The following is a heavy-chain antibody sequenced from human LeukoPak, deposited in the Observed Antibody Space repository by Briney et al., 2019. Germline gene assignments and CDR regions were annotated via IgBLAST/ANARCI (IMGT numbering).Heavy chain of an antibody. J-gene: IGHJ5*02. Sequence: ASVKVSCKASGYTLTGYYMHWVRQAPGQGLEWMGWINPNSGGTNYAQKFQGRVTMTRDTSISTAYMELSRLRSDDTAVYYCARAIVVVVAATRSLFDPWGQGTLVTVSS. V-gene: IGHV1-2*02. CDR2: INPNSGGT. CDR1: GYTLTGYY. D-gene: IGHD2-15*01. CDR3: ARAIVVVVAATRSLFDP.